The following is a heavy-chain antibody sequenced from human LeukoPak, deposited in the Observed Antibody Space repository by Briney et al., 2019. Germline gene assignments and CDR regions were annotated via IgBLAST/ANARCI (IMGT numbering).Heavy chain of an antibody. CDR3: AKRGHYDPSVLRAPFDY. J-gene: IGHJ4*02. Sequence: GALRLSCAASGFTFSSYSISWVRQAPGEGLELVSAISGTGGNTHYADSVKGRFTISRDNSRNTVYLQMNSLRAEDTALYYCAKRGHYDPSVLRAPFDYWGQGTLVTVSS. CDR2: ISGTGGNT. D-gene: IGHD3-22*01. CDR1: GFTFSSYS. V-gene: IGHV3-23*01.